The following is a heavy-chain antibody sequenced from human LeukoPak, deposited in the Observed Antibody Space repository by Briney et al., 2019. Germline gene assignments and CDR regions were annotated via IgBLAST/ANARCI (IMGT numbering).Heavy chain of an antibody. CDR3: AKDRCSNGIGCYYYYMDV. V-gene: IGHV3-30*02. CDR2: IQNDGSNE. Sequence: GGSLRLSCAASGFTFRSYGMHRVRQAPGKGLEWVAYIQNDGSNEQYADSVKGRFSISRDSSKNILYLQMNSLRAEDTAVYYCAKDRCSNGIGCYYYYMDVWGKGTTVTISS. CDR1: GFTFRSYG. J-gene: IGHJ6*03. D-gene: IGHD2-8*01.